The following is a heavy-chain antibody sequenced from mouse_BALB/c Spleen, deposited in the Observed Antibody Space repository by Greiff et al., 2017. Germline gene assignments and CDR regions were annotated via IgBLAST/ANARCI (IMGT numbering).Heavy chain of an antibody. CDR1: GYTFTDYW. D-gene: IGHD4-1*01. CDR2: IDTSDSYT. V-gene: IGHV1-69*01. CDR3: ARGDWDEDAMDY. J-gene: IGHJ4*01. Sequence: LKQPGAELVMPGASVKMSCKASGYTFTDYWMHWVKQRPGQGLEWIGAIDTSDSYTSYNQKFKGKATLTVDESSSTAYMQLSSLTSEDSAVYYCARGDWDEDAMDYWGQGTSVTVSS.